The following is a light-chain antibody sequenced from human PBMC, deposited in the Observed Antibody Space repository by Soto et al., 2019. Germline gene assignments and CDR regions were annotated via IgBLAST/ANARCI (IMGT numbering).Light chain of an antibody. CDR3: QQYGSSPYT. V-gene: IGKV3-20*01. CDR2: GAS. Sequence: EMLLTQSPGTRSLSPGERATLSCRASQSVTSNYLAWYQHKRGQAPRLLIYGASSRATGIPDRFSGSGSGPDFTLTISRLEPEDFAVYYCQQYGSSPYTFGQGTKVDIK. J-gene: IGKJ2*01. CDR1: QSVTSNY.